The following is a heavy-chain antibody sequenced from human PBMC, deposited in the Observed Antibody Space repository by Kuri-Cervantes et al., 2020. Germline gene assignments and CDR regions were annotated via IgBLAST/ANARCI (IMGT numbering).Heavy chain of an antibody. J-gene: IGHJ4*02. V-gene: IGHV4-61*01. CDR1: GGSVNSATYY. Sequence: SETLSLTCTVSGGSVNSATYYWSWIRQPPGKGLEWIGYIDYSGSSNYNPSLKSRIIMSVDTSKNQFSLDLNSVTATDSAVYYCARSWGGSYYGYYFDYWGQGTLVTVSS. CDR2: IDYSGSS. CDR3: ARSWGGSYYGYYFDY. D-gene: IGHD1-26*01.